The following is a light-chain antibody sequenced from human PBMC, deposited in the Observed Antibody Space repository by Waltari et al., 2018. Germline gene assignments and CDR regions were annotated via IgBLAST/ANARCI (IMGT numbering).Light chain of an antibody. CDR2: AAS. Sequence: EIVLTQSPGTPSLSHGVRVTLPCRASQSVCRSLAWYQQRPGQVPRLLIYAASSMATGIPDRFSGSGSGRDFSLSISSLEPEDPAVYYCQQHERLPATFGEGTKVEIK. CDR1: QSVCRS. J-gene: IGKJ1*01. CDR3: QQHERLPAT. V-gene: IGKV3-20*01.